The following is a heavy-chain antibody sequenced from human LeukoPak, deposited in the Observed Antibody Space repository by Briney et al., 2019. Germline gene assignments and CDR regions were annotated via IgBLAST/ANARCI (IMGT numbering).Heavy chain of an antibody. V-gene: IGHV3-53*01. Sequence: QTGGSLRLSCAASGFIVTNAWMNWVRQAPGKGLEWVSVIYSGGSTYYADSVKGRFTISRDNSKNTLYLQMNSLRAEDTAVYYCAKGIFGVVHWGQGTLVTVSS. CDR3: AKGIFGVVH. CDR2: IYSGGST. D-gene: IGHD3-3*01. J-gene: IGHJ4*02. CDR1: GFIVTNAW.